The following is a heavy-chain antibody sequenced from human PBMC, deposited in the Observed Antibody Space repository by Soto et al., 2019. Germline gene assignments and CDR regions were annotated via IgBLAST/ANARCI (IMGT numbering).Heavy chain of an antibody. CDR3: AKDAVPYNGKWDWFDS. Sequence: DVQLLESGGALVQPGGSLRLSCAASEFTFSDFAMTWVRQAPGKGPEWVSSIGGDGSDTHYADSVKGRFTISRDNSKNTLLLQMSSLRSDDTAVYYCAKDAVPYNGKWDWFDSWGQGTLVTVSS. CDR1: EFTFSDFA. D-gene: IGHD1-26*01. J-gene: IGHJ5*01. CDR2: IGGDGSDT. V-gene: IGHV3-23*01.